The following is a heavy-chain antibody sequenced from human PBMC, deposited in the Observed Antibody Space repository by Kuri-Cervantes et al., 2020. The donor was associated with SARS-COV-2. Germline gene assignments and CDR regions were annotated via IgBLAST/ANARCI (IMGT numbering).Heavy chain of an antibody. CDR1: GYTFTSYG. D-gene: IGHD3-10*01. J-gene: IGHJ4*02. CDR3: AREAWFGELLGLFDY. Sequence: ASVKVSCKASGYTFTSYGISWVRQAPGQGLEWMGWISAYNGNTNYAQKLQGRVTMTTDTSTSTAYMELRSLRSDDTAVYYWAREAWFGELLGLFDYWGQGTLVTVSS. V-gene: IGHV1-18*01. CDR2: ISAYNGNT.